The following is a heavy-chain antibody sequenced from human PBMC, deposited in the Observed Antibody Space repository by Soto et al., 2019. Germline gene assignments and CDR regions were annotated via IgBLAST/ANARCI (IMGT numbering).Heavy chain of an antibody. D-gene: IGHD3-10*01. CDR1: GFTFSSYA. CDR2: ISGSGGST. Sequence: GSLRLSCAASGFTFSSYAMSWVRQAPGKGLEWVSAISGSGGSTYYADSVKGRFTISRDNSKNTLYLQMNSLRAEDTAVYYCAKDRVYYGSGSSSYYFDYWGQGTLGTGSS. CDR3: AKDRVYYGSGSSSYYFDY. J-gene: IGHJ4*02. V-gene: IGHV3-23*01.